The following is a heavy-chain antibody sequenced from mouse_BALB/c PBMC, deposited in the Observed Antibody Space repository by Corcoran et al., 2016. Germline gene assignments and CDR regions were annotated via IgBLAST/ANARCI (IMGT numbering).Heavy chain of an antibody. Sequence: EVQLQQSGPELVKPGASMKISCKASGYSFTGYTMNWVKQSHGKYLEWIGLINPYNGGTSYNQKFKGKATLTVDKSSSTAYMELLSLTSEDSAVYYCARGGSSYDYAMDYWGQGTSVTVSS. J-gene: IGHJ4*01. V-gene: IGHV1-18*01. CDR3: ARGGSSYDYAMDY. CDR1: GYSFTGYT. CDR2: INPYNGGT. D-gene: IGHD1-1*01.